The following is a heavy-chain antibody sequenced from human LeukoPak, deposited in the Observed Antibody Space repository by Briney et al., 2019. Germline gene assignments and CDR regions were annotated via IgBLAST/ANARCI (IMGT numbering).Heavy chain of an antibody. J-gene: IGHJ3*02. D-gene: IGHD2-2*01. V-gene: IGHV3-11*01. CDR2: ISSSGSTI. Sequence: GGSLRLSCAASGFTFSDYYMSWIRQAPGKGLEWVSYISSSGSTIYYADSVKGRFTISRDNSKNTLYLQMNSLRAEDTAVYYCAKDLRYCSSTSCRPPDAFDIWGQGTMVTVSS. CDR3: AKDLRYCSSTSCRPPDAFDI. CDR1: GFTFSDYY.